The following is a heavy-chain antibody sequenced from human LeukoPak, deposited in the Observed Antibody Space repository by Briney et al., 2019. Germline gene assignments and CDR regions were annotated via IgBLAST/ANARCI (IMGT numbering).Heavy chain of an antibody. CDR2: ISPSGGGT. D-gene: IGHD3-22*01. CDR1: GITFSSYT. J-gene: IGHJ4*02. V-gene: IGHV3-23*01. CDR3: ATDLYDSSPDF. Sequence: GGSLRLSCAASGITFSSYTMSWVRQAPGQGLEWVSAISPSGGGTYYADSVKGRFTIPRHNSKDTLYLQMNSLRVDDTAVYYCATDLYDSSPDFWGQGTLVTVSS.